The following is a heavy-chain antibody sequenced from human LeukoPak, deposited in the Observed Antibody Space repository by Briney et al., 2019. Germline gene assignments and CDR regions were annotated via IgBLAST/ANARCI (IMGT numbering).Heavy chain of an antibody. D-gene: IGHD1-26*01. CDR3: TRILLKWELPGSDAFDI. V-gene: IGHV3-49*04. Sequence: GGSLRLSCTASGFTFGDYAMSWVRQAPGKGLEWVGFIRSKAYGATTEYAASLKDRFTISRDDSKSIAYLQVNSLKTEDTAVYYCTRILLKWELPGSDAFDIWGEGTMVTVSS. CDR2: IRSKAYGATT. CDR1: GFTFGDYA. J-gene: IGHJ3*02.